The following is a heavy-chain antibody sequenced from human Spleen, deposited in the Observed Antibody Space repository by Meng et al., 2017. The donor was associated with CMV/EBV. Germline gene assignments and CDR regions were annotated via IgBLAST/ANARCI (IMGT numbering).Heavy chain of an antibody. Sequence: GGSLRLSCAASGFSFSDYAMTWVRQAPGKGLEWVSSISAGSGTAFYADSVKGRFTISRDNAKNSLYLQMNSLRAEDTAVYFCARGNSYAHIFDYWGQGTLVTVSS. V-gene: IGHV3-23*01. J-gene: IGHJ4*02. D-gene: IGHD5-18*01. CDR3: ARGNSYAHIFDY. CDR1: GFSFSDYA. CDR2: ISAGSGTA.